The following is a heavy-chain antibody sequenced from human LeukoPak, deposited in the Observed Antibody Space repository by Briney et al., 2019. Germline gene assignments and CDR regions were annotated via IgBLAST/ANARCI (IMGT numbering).Heavy chain of an antibody. V-gene: IGHV1-8*01. CDR3: ASSETASGWFDP. J-gene: IGHJ5*02. Sequence: ASVKVSCKASGCTFTSYDINWVRQATGQGLEWMGWMNPKSGNTGYAQKFQGRVTMTRDTSISTAYMELSSLRSEDTAVYYCASSETASGWFDPWGQGTLVTVSS. D-gene: IGHD6-25*01. CDR2: MNPKSGNT. CDR1: GCTFTSYD.